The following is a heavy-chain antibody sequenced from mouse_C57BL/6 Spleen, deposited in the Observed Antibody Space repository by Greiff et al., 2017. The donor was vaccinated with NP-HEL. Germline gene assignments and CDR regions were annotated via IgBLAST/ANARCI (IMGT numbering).Heavy chain of an antibody. CDR1: GFTFSSYT. CDR2: ISGGGGNT. CDR3: ARHSLYDGYPAWFAY. V-gene: IGHV5-9*01. Sequence: EVHLVESGGGLVKPGGSLKLSCAASGFTFSSYTMSWVRQTPEKRLEWVATISGGGGNTYYPDSVKGRFTISRDNAKNTLYLQMSSLRSEDTALYYCARHSLYDGYPAWFAYWGQGTLVTVSA. J-gene: IGHJ3*01. D-gene: IGHD2-3*01.